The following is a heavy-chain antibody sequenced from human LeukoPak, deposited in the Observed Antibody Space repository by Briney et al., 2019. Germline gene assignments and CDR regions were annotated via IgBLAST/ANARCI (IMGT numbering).Heavy chain of an antibody. CDR2: IYYSGST. CDR3: ARPLYSNSWGAFDI. Sequence: SETLSLTCTVSGGSISTNYWSWIRQPPGKGLEWIGHIYYSGSTNYNPSLKSRVTISVDTSKNQFSLKLSSVTAADTAVYYCARPLYSNSWGAFDIWGQGTMVTVSS. CDR1: GGSISTNY. J-gene: IGHJ3*02. D-gene: IGHD2/OR15-2a*01. V-gene: IGHV4-59*08.